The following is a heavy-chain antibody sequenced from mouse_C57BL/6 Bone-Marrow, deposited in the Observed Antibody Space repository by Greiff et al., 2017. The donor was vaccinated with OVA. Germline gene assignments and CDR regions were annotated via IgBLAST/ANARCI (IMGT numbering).Heavy chain of an antibody. V-gene: IGHV1-42*01. Sequence: VQLQQSGPELVKPGASVKISCKASGYSFTGYYMNWVKQSPEKSLEWIGEINPSTGGTTYNQKFKAKATLTVDKSSSTAYMQLKSLTSEDSAVYYCARQLRGFDYWGQGTTLTVSS. CDR2: INPSTGGT. D-gene: IGHD3-2*02. CDR3: ARQLRGFDY. CDR1: GYSFTGYY. J-gene: IGHJ2*01.